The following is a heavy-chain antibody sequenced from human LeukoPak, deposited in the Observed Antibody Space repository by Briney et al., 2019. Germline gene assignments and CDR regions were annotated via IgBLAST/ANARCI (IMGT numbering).Heavy chain of an antibody. CDR3: AIPKAGTYYGSGSYRYFQH. J-gene: IGHJ1*01. Sequence: SETLSLTCAVYGGSFSGYYWSWIRQPPGKGLEWIGEINHSGSTNYNPSLKSRVTISVDTSKNQFSLKLSSVTAADTAVYYCAIPKAGTYYGSGSYRYFQHWGQGTLVTVSS. CDR2: INHSGST. V-gene: IGHV4-34*01. D-gene: IGHD3-10*01. CDR1: GGSFSGYY.